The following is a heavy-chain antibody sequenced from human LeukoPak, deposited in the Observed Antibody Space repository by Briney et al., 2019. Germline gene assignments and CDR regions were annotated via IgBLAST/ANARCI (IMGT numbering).Heavy chain of an antibody. V-gene: IGHV4-59*08. CDR3: ARTENWKGPYDAFDI. CDR1: GGAISSNF. D-gene: IGHD1-1*01. CDR2: VYYGGST. Sequence: SETLSLTCTVSGGAISSNFWSWIRQPPGKGLEWIGYVYYGGSTKYNPSLKSRVTITVDTSKNQFSLKLSSVTPADTAVYYCARTENWKGPYDAFDIWGQGTMVTVSS. J-gene: IGHJ3*02.